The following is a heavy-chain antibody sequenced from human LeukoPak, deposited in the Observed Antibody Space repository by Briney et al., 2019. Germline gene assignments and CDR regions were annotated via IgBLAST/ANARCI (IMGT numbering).Heavy chain of an antibody. V-gene: IGHV4-34*01. J-gene: IGHJ4*02. CDR3: ARAGPIFWSGYYKYYFDY. Sequence: PSETLSLTCAVYGGSFSGYYWSWIRQPPGKGLEWIGEINHSGSTNYNPSLKSRVTISVDTSKNQFSLKLSSVTAADTAVYYCARAGPIFWSGYYKYYFDYWGREPWSPSPQ. D-gene: IGHD3-3*01. CDR2: INHSGST. CDR1: GGSFSGYY.